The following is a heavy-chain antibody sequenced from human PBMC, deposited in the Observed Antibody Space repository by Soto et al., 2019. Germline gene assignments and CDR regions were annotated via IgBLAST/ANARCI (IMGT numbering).Heavy chain of an antibody. J-gene: IGHJ5*02. CDR1: GGSFSGYY. CDR3: ARGKRRITIFGVVIDPSLGANWFDP. D-gene: IGHD3-3*01. CDR2: INHSGST. Sequence: PSETLSLTCAVYGGSFSGYYWSWIRQPPGKGLEWIGEINHSGSTNYNPSLKSRVTISVDTSKNQFSLKLSSVTAADTAVYYCARGKRRITIFGVVIDPSLGANWFDPWGQGTLVTVSS. V-gene: IGHV4-34*01.